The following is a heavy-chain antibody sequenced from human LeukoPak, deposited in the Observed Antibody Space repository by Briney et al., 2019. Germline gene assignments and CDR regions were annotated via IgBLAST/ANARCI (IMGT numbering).Heavy chain of an antibody. D-gene: IGHD3-10*01. CDR1: GHSFTSYW. V-gene: IGHV5-51*01. CDR2: IYPGDSDT. CDR3: ARRHYYGSGSYYSFGMDV. Sequence: GESLKISCKGSGHSFTSYWIGWVRQMPGKGLEWMGIIYPGDSDTRYSPSFQGQVTISADKSISTAYLQWSSLKASDTAMYYCARRHYYGSGSYYSFGMDVWGQGTTVTVSS. J-gene: IGHJ6*02.